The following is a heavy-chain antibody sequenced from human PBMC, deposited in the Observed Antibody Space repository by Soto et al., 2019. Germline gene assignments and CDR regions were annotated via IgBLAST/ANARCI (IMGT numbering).Heavy chain of an antibody. J-gene: IGHJ4*02. CDR3: AKGSGFDY. Sequence: QVQLVESGGGVVQPGRSLRLSCAASGFTFSSYGMHWVRQAPGKGREWVAVISYDGSNKYYADSVKGRFTISRDNSKNTLYLQMNSLSAEDTAVYYCAKGSGFDYWGQGTLVTVSS. V-gene: IGHV3-30*18. CDR1: GFTFSSYG. D-gene: IGHD6-25*01. CDR2: ISYDGSNK.